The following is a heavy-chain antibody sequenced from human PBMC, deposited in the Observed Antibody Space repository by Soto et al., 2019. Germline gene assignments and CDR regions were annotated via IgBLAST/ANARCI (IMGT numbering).Heavy chain of an antibody. CDR2: INHSGST. J-gene: IGHJ4*02. CDR3: ARGRWNYVPY. V-gene: IGHV4-34*01. Sequence: SETLSLTCAVYGGSLSGYYWSWIRQPPGKGLEWIGEINHSGSTKHNPSLKSRVTISVDTSKNQFSLKLSSVTAADTAVYYCARGRWNYVPYWGQGALVTVSS. CDR1: GGSLSGYY. D-gene: IGHD1-7*01.